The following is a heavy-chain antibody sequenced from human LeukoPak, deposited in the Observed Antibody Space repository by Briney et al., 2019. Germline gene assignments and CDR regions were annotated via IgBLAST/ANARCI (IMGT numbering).Heavy chain of an antibody. J-gene: IGHJ4*02. D-gene: IGHD3-16*02. CDR1: GDSVSSNSVA. CDR3: ARDGVYRLDY. V-gene: IGHV6-1*01. CDR2: TYFRSTWYN. Sequence: SQTLSLTCAISGDSVSSNSVAWHWIRQSPSRGLEWLGRTYFRSTWYNDYAVSVKGRITVNPDTSKNRFSLQLNSVTPDDTAVYYCARDGVYRLDYWGRGPLVTVSS.